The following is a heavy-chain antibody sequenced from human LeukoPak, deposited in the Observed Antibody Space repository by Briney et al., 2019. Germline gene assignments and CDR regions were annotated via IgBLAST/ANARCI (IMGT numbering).Heavy chain of an antibody. CDR2: IYHSGST. CDR1: GYSISSGYY. J-gene: IGHJ6*03. D-gene: IGHD2-2*01. CDR3: ARASRCSSTSCYADYYYYMDV. V-gene: IGHV4-38-2*01. Sequence: PSETLSLTCAVSGYSISSGYYWGWIRPPPGKGLEWIGSIYHSGSTYYNPSLKSRVTISVDTSKNQFSLKLSSVTAADTAAYYCARASRCSSTSCYADYYYYMDVWGKGTTVTVSS.